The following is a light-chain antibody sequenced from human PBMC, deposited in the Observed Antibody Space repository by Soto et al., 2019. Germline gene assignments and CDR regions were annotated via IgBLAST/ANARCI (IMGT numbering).Light chain of an antibody. CDR2: DAS. Sequence: DLQMTQSPSTLSASVGDRVTITFRASQSISSWLAWYHQKPGKAPKVLIYDASSWAGGVPSRFTGSGSGTEFTLTINSLQPDDFATYYCQQYSVYWTFGQGTKVDIK. J-gene: IGKJ1*01. CDR3: QQYSVYWT. CDR1: QSISSW. V-gene: IGKV1-5*01.